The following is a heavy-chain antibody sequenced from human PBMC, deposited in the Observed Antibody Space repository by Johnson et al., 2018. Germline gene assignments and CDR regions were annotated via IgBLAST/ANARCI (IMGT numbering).Heavy chain of an antibody. J-gene: IGHJ6*02. CDR1: GFTFTSSA. CDR3: AANTGFGVYGMDV. D-gene: IGHD3-10*01. Sequence: QLVQSGAEVKKPGASVKVSCKASGFTFTSSAVQWVRQARGQRLEWIGWIVVGSGNTNYAQKFQERVTITRDMSTSTAHMELSSLRSEDTAGYYCAANTGFGVYGMDVWGQGTTVTVSS. V-gene: IGHV1-58*01. CDR2: IVVGSGNT.